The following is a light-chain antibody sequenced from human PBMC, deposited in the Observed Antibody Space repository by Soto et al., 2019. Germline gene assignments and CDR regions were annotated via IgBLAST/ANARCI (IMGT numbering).Light chain of an antibody. J-gene: IGLJ2*01. CDR1: SSNIENNY. Sequence: QSVLTQPPSVSAAPGQKVTISCSGSSSNIENNYVSWYQQLPGTAPKLLTYGSNKRPSGIPDRFSGSKSGTSATLGITGLQTGDEADYYCGTWDSSLSAGVFGGGTKLTVL. V-gene: IGLV1-51*01. CDR2: GSN. CDR3: GTWDSSLSAGV.